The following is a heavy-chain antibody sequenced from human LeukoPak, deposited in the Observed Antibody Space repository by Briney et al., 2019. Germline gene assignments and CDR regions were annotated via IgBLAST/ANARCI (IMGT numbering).Heavy chain of an antibody. CDR1: GYSISSGYY. CDR2: IYHSWST. J-gene: IGHJ6*03. CDR3: VRNRYYYRSGSYYGVPYYREV. V-gene: IGHV4-38-2*02. Sequence: SETLSLTCTVSGYSISSGYYWGWTRQPPGKGLEWIGTIYHSWSTYYNPSLKTRDTIPVDTSKNQFSLNLSSVTAAHTAVYYCVRNRYYYRSGSYYGVPYYREVGAKGPRVSIPS. D-gene: IGHD3-10*01.